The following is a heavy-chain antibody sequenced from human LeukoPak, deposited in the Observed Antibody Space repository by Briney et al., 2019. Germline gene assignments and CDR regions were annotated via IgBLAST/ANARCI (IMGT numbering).Heavy chain of an antibody. Sequence: GGSLRLSCAASGFTFSSYGMHWVRQAPGKGLEWVAFIRYDGSNKYYADSVKGRFTISRDNSKNTLYLQMNSLRAEDTAVYYCAKGDMDYGDAFDIWGQGTMVTVSS. J-gene: IGHJ3*02. V-gene: IGHV3-30*02. CDR3: AKGDMDYGDAFDI. CDR1: GFTFSSYG. D-gene: IGHD4-17*01. CDR2: IRYDGSNK.